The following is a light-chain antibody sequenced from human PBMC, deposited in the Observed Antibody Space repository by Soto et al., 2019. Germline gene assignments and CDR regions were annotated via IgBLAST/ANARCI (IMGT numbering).Light chain of an antibody. Sequence: LTHFPSTLPMPQGASATLSCRASLCVSNNYLAWYQQKPGQAPRLLIYGASNRATGILDRFSGSGSGTDFTLTITSILNEDLVMYYYRIQVSSITFGQGTQVE. CDR1: LCVSNNY. J-gene: IGKJ5*01. CDR2: GAS. V-gene: IGKV3-20*01. CDR3: RIQVSSIT.